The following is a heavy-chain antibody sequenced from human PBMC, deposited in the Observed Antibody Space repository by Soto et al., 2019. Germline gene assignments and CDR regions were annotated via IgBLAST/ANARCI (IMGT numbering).Heavy chain of an antibody. Sequence: QVQLVQSGAEVKKPGSSVKVSCKASGGTFSSYGISWVRQAPGQGLEWMGGIIPIFGTADYAQKFQGRVTMVADESTSTAYMELSSLRSEDTAVYYCATQGLPNYYYSGMDVWGQGTTVTVSS. CDR2: IIPIFGTA. CDR3: ATQGLPNYYYSGMDV. J-gene: IGHJ6*02. CDR1: GGTFSSYG. V-gene: IGHV1-69*12.